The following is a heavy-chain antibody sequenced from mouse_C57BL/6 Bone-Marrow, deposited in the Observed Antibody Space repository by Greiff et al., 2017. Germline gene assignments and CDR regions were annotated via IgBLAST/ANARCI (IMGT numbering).Heavy chain of an antibody. CDR3: APAY. V-gene: IGHV1-50*01. CDR2: IDPSDSYP. J-gene: IGHJ3*01. Sequence: QVQLQQPGAELVKPGASVKLSCKASGYNFTSYWMKWVKQRPGQGLEWIGEIDPSDSYPNYNQKFKGKATLTVDTSSSTAYMQLSSLTSEDSAVYYCAPAYWGQGTLVTVSA. CDR1: GYNFTSYW.